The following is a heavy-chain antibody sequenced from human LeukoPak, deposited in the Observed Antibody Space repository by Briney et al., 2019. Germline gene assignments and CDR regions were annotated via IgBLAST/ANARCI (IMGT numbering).Heavy chain of an antibody. CDR2: IKEDGSEK. CDR3: ARAEVLPDYFDNSGAFDY. D-gene: IGHD3-22*01. J-gene: IGHJ4*02. Sequence: GGSLRLSCAASGVTFSSYWMSWVRQAPGKGLEWVANIKEDGSEKYYVDSVKGRFTISRDNAKNSLYLQMNSLRAEDAAVYYCARAEVLPDYFDNSGAFDYWGQGTLVTVSS. V-gene: IGHV3-7*03. CDR1: GVTFSSYW.